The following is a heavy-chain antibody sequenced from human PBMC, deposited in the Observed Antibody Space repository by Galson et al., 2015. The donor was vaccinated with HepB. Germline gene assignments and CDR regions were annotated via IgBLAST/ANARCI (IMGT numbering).Heavy chain of an antibody. Sequence: SLRLSCAASGFTFSSYGMHWVRQAPGEGLEWVAVISYDGSSKYYADSVKGRFTISRDNSKNTLYLQMNSLRAEDTAVYYCTKDFAVRSYFEYWGQGTLVTVSS. D-gene: IGHD2/OR15-2a*01. J-gene: IGHJ4*02. CDR1: GFTFSSYG. CDR3: TKDFAVRSYFEY. CDR2: ISYDGSSK. V-gene: IGHV3-30*18.